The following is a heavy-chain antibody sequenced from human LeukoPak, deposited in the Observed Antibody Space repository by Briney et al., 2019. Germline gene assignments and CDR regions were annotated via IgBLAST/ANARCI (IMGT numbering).Heavy chain of an antibody. CDR3: ARGDYGASEPMGDY. Sequence: ASVKVSCKASVYTLFEYYRYWLRQPPGQGLEWMGWINPNSGGTNYAQKFQGRVTMTRDTSISTAYMELSRLRSDGMGMSYWARGDYGASEPMGDYWGQGTLVTVSS. D-gene: IGHD4-17*01. CDR1: VYTLFEYY. J-gene: IGHJ4*02. V-gene: IGHV1-2*02. CDR2: INPNSGGT.